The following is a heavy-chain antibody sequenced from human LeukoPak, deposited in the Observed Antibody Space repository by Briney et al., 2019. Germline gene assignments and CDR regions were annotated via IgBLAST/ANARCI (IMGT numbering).Heavy chain of an antibody. Sequence: PGGSLRLSCAASAFRFSSYHMNWVRQAPGKGLEWVSYISSSGSTIYYADSVKGRFTISRDNAKNSLYLQMNSLRAEDTAVYYCARVRGSSGYLYYFDYWGQGTLVTVSS. D-gene: IGHD3-22*01. CDR3: ARVRGSSGYLYYFDY. CDR2: ISSSGSTI. J-gene: IGHJ4*02. V-gene: IGHV3-48*03. CDR1: AFRFSSYH.